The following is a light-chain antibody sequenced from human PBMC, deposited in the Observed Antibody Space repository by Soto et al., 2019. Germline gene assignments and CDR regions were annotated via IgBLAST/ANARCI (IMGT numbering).Light chain of an antibody. V-gene: IGKV3D-15*01. CDR3: QQYNNGPPIT. CDR2: GAS. Sequence: VMTQSPAILSMSPGERATLSCRASQSVSSNLAWYQQKPGQAPRLLIYGASSRATGIPDRFSGSGSGTEFTLTISSLQSADFAVYYCQQYNNGPPITLAQGTRLEI. J-gene: IGKJ5*01. CDR1: QSVSSN.